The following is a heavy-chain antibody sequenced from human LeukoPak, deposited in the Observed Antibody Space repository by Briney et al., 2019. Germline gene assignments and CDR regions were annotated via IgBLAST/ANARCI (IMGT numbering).Heavy chain of an antibody. CDR3: ARGFGVVIIEGFVAFDI. CDR2: IYHSGST. CDR1: GYSISSGYY. V-gene: IGHV4-38-2*02. J-gene: IGHJ3*02. Sequence: SETLSLTCTVSGYSISSGYYWGWIRQPPGKGLEWIGSIYHSGSTYYNPSLKSRVTISVDTSKNQFSLKLSSVTAADTAVYYCARGFGVVIIEGFVAFDIWGQGTMVTVSS. D-gene: IGHD3-3*01.